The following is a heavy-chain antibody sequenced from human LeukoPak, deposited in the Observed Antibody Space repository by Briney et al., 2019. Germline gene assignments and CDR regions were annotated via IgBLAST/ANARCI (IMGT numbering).Heavy chain of an antibody. CDR2: IYYSGST. CDR1: GGSISSFY. Sequence: PSETLSLTCTVSGGSISSFYWSWIRQPPGKGLEWIGYIYYSGSTNSNPSLKSRVTISVDTSKNQFSLKLSSVTAADTAVYYCARYRSGAYSFDLWGQGTMVTVSS. CDR3: ARYRSGAYSFDL. V-gene: IGHV4-59*08. J-gene: IGHJ3*01. D-gene: IGHD3-10*01.